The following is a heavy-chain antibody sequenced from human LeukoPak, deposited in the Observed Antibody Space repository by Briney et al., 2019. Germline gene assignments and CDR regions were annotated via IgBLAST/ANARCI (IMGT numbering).Heavy chain of an antibody. D-gene: IGHD3-22*01. CDR3: ARRRTDSSGYYNWFDL. Sequence: PSETLSLTCTVSGGSISGSSYYWGWIRQPPGKGLEWIGSIYYSGSTYYNPSLKSRVTISVDTSKNQFSLKLNSVTAADTAVYYCARRRTDSSGYYNWFDLCGQGTLVTVSS. CDR1: GGSISGSSYY. V-gene: IGHV4-39*01. J-gene: IGHJ5*02. CDR2: IYYSGST.